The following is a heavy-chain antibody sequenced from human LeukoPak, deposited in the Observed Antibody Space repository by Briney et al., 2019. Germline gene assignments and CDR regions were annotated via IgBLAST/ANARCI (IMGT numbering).Heavy chain of an antibody. CDR1: GGSFSGYN. CDR2: VSDSGST. D-gene: IGHD3-16*01. Sequence: SETLSLTCAVSGGSFSGYNCSWIRQIPGKGLEWIGEVSDSGSTNYSPSLKSRLTMSVDPSNTHFSLKLTSVTAADTAVYYCARGRIRDYIWGKNRSFFDLWGQGTLVTVSS. CDR3: ARGRIRDYIWGKNRSFFDL. V-gene: IGHV4-34*01. J-gene: IGHJ4*02.